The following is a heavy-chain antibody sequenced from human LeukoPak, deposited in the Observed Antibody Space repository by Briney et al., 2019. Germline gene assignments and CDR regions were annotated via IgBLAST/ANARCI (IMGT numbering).Heavy chain of an antibody. CDR2: INDNGAGT. Sequence: GGSLRLSCAASGFTLSSYAMSWVRQAPGKGLKWVSTINDNGAGTYYADSVKGRFTISRDNSYNTVSLQMNSLRDEDTGVYYCAKGLRTGVGPYMGYHYYMDVWGKGATVTVSS. CDR3: AKGLRTGVGPYMGYHYYMDV. J-gene: IGHJ6*03. D-gene: IGHD3-16*01. V-gene: IGHV3-23*01. CDR1: GFTLSSYA.